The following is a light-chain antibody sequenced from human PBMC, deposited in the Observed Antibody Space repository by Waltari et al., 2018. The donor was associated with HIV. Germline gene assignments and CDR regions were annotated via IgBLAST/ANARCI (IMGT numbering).Light chain of an antibody. Sequence: QSVMTQPPSASGNPGQRVTLACSRTSSNIGSRSVTWYQHFPGTAPKLLIFTNDQRPSGVPDRFSASKSGTSASLSISGLHSGDEGVYYCSAWDVSLNGVVFGGGTKLTVL. CDR2: TND. CDR1: SSNIGSRS. V-gene: IGLV1-44*01. J-gene: IGLJ2*01. CDR3: SAWDVSLNGVV.